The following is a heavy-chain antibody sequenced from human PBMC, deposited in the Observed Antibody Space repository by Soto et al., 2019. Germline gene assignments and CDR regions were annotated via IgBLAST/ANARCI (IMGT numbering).Heavy chain of an antibody. D-gene: IGHD6-19*01. CDR2: INPNGGTT. J-gene: IGHJ4*02. CDR1: GYTFTSYY. CDR3: AAYTSGWPTPWN. V-gene: IGHV1-46*01. Sequence: QVQLVQSGAVVTKPGASVKVSCKASGYTFTSYYMHWVRQAPGQRLEYMGIINPNGGTTHYAPKFQGRVTMTRDTSTSTLYMELSSLRSEDTAMYYCAAYTSGWPTPWNWGQGTLVTVSS.